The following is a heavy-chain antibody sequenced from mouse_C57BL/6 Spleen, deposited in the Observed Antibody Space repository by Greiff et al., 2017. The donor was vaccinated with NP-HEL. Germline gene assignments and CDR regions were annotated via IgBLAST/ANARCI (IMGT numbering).Heavy chain of an antibody. CDR2: ISYDGSN. CDR3: ARGLVITTVVATRYFDV. V-gene: IGHV3-6*01. CDR1: GYSITSGYY. D-gene: IGHD1-1*01. J-gene: IGHJ1*03. Sequence: EVQLVESGPGLVKPSQSLSLTCSVTGYSITSGYYWNWIRQFPGNKLEWMGYISYDGSNNYNPSLKNRISITRDTSKNQFFLKLNSVTTEDTATYYCARGLVITTVVATRYFDVWGTGTTVTVSS.